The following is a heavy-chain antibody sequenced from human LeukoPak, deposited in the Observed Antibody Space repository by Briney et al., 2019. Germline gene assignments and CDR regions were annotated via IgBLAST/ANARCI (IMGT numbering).Heavy chain of an antibody. Sequence: GGFLRLSCAASGFTVSSNYMSWVRQAPGKGLEWVSVIYSGGSTYYADSVKGRFTISRDNSKNTLYLQMNSLRAEDTAVYYCASDYTYGPFDYWGQGTLVTVSS. D-gene: IGHD4-17*01. V-gene: IGHV3-53*01. CDR2: IYSGGST. CDR3: ASDYTYGPFDY. CDR1: GFTVSSNY. J-gene: IGHJ4*02.